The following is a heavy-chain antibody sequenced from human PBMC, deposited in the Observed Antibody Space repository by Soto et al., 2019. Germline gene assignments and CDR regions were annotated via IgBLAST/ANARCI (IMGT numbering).Heavy chain of an antibody. D-gene: IGHD4-17*01. J-gene: IGHJ6*02. Sequence: QVQLVQSGAEVKKPGSSVRVSCKASGGTLSNYGISWVRQAPGQGLEGMGGIIPVFGTANYAQKFQGRVTITADESKSTVYMDVTSLRSEDTAVYYCSRGDATKIVVTTYYAMDVWGQGTTVSVSS. CDR2: IIPVFGTA. V-gene: IGHV1-69*12. CDR1: GGTLSNYG. CDR3: SRGDATKIVVTTYYAMDV.